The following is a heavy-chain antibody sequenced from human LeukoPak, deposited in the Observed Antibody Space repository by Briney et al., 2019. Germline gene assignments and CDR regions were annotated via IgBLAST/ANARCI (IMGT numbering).Heavy chain of an antibody. D-gene: IGHD6-19*01. CDR3: ARRSVALGFDI. Sequence: SETLSLTCTVSGGSISSYYWSWIRQPPGKGLEWIGYIYYSGSTNYNPSLKSRVTISVDTSKNQFSLKLSSVTAADTAVYYCARRSVALGFDIWGQGTMVTVPS. CDR2: IYYSGST. V-gene: IGHV4-59*08. J-gene: IGHJ3*02. CDR1: GGSISSYY.